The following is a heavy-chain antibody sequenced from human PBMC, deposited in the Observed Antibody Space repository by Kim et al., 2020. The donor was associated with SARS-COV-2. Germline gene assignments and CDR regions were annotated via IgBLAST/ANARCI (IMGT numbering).Heavy chain of an antibody. CDR2: TIGAGGDT. CDR1: GFTFRNYA. J-gene: IGHJ6*02. D-gene: IGHD2-15*01. Sequence: GGSLRLSCAASGFTFRNYAYTCVRQAPGKGLEWVATIGAGGDTHHAESVKGRFIISRDNSKNTLFLQMNSLRAEDTALYYCAKGMGGSFPEYRQKDVWG. V-gene: IGHV3-23*01. CDR3: AKGMGGSFPEYRQKDV.